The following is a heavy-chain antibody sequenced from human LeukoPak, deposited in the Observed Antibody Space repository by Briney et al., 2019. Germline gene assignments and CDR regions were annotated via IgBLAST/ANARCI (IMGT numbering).Heavy chain of an antibody. CDR2: INPNSGGT. CDR1: GYTFTTYY. J-gene: IGHJ2*01. D-gene: IGHD2-2*01. Sequence: ASVKVSCKASGYTFTTYYMHWVRQVPGQGLEWMGWINPNSGGTNYAQKFQGRVTMTRDTSISTAYMELSRLRSDDTAVYYCARDKNCSSTSCYGYFDLWGRGTLVTVSS. CDR3: ARDKNCSSTSCYGYFDL. V-gene: IGHV1-2*02.